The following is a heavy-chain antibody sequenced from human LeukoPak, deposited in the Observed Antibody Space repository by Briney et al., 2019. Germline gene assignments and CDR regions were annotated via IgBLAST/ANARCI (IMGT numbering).Heavy chain of an antibody. CDR1: GFMFSNFW. CDR2: TNNDGTTK. Sequence: GGSLRLSCAASGFMFSNFWMHWVRHAPGKGLEWVSFTNNDGTTKEYAAYVKGRFTISRDNTRNTVDLQMNGLSAEDTAVCYCARGDGGFDYWGQGSLVTVSS. J-gene: IGHJ4*02. V-gene: IGHV3-74*03. CDR3: ARGDGGFDY. D-gene: IGHD5-24*01.